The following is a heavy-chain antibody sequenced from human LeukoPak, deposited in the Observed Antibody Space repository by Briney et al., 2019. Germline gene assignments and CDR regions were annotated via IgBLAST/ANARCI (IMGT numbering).Heavy chain of an antibody. D-gene: IGHD3-10*01. Sequence: GASVKVSCKASGYTFTSYGISWVRQAPGQGLEWMGWISACNGNTNYAQKLQGRVTMTTDTSTSTAYMELRSLRSDDTAVYYCARDSHGEWFGGEKPWDAFDIWGQGTMVTVSS. CDR2: ISACNGNT. V-gene: IGHV1-18*01. CDR1: GYTFTSYG. J-gene: IGHJ3*02. CDR3: ARDSHGEWFGGEKPWDAFDI.